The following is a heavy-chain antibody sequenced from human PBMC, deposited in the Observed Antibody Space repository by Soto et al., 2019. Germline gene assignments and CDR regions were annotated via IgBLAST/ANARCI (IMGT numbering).Heavy chain of an antibody. CDR2: IFYTGSA. V-gene: IGHV4-30-4*01. J-gene: IGHJ5*01. CDR1: GASISVPDFY. CDR3: GRYNLLRFDP. D-gene: IGHD2-15*01. Sequence: SETLSLTCTVSGASISVPDFYWGWVRQPPGGGLDFLGYIFYTGSAYYNPSLQTRLSMSVDTSQNQFSLRLSSVTAADTAVYYCGRYNLLRFDPWGQGSLVTVSS.